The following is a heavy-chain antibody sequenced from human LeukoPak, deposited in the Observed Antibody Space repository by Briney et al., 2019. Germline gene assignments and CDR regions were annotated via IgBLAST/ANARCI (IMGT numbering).Heavy chain of an antibody. CDR2: ISGSGGST. J-gene: IGHJ4*02. V-gene: IGHV3-23*01. Sequence: GGSLRLSCAASGFTFSNYWMSWVRQAPGEGLEWVSAISGSGGSTYYADSVKGRFTISRDNSKNTLYLQMNSLRAEDTAVYYCAKSRNSGWYYFDYWGQGTLVTVSS. CDR3: AKSRNSGWYYFDY. D-gene: IGHD6-19*01. CDR1: GFTFSNYW.